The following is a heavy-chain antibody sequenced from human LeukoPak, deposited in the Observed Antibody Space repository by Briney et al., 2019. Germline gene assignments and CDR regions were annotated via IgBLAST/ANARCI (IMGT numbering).Heavy chain of an antibody. V-gene: IGHV4-34*01. CDR3: ARGFGVADLVH. D-gene: IGHD3-3*01. CDR2: INHSGST. CDR1: GGSFSGYY. J-gene: IGHJ4*02. Sequence: PSETLSLTCAVYGGSFSGYYWSWIRQPPGKGLEWIGEINHSGSTNYNPSLKSRVTISVDTPKNQFSLKLSSVTAADTAVYYCARGFGVADLVHWGQGTLVTVSS.